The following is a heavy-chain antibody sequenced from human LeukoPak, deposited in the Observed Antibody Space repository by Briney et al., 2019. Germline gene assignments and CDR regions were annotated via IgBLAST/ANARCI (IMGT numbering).Heavy chain of an antibody. V-gene: IGHV4-4*07. D-gene: IGHD4-17*01. CDR1: GGSISSYY. Sequence: SETLSLTCTVSGGSISSYYWSWIRQPAGKGLEWIGRIYTSGSTNYNPSLKSRLTMSVNTSKNQFSLKLTSVTAADTALYYCARVTYVDDMLYQYFDYWGQGILVTVSS. CDR3: ARVTYVDDMLYQYFDY. CDR2: IYTSGST. J-gene: IGHJ4*02.